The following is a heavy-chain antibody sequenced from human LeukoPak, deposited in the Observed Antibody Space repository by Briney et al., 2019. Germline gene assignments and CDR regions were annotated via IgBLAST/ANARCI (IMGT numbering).Heavy chain of an antibody. Sequence: PGGSLRLPCAASGFTFRSYGFHWVRQAPGKGLEWVAVMWYDGSNKYYADSVKGRFTFSRDNSKNTVYLEMNSLRAEDTAVYYCTRAGQGSVLDYWGQGTLVTVSS. CDR1: GFTFRSYG. V-gene: IGHV3-33*01. CDR2: MWYDGSNK. D-gene: IGHD2-15*01. J-gene: IGHJ4*02. CDR3: TRAGQGSVLDY.